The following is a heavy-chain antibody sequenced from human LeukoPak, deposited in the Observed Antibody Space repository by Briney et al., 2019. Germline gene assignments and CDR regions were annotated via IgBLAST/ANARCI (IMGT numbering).Heavy chain of an antibody. Sequence: GGSLRLSCAASGFTLSSYGMHWVRQAPGKGLEWVAVISYDGSNKYYADSVKGRFTISRDNSKNTLYLQMNSLRADDTAVYYCAKDYCSGGSCYFGGYYGMDVWGKGTTVTVSS. V-gene: IGHV3-30*18. CDR2: ISYDGSNK. J-gene: IGHJ6*04. D-gene: IGHD2-15*01. CDR1: GFTLSSYG. CDR3: AKDYCSGGSCYFGGYYGMDV.